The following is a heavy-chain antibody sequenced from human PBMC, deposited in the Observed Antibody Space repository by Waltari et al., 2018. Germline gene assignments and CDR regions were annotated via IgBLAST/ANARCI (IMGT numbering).Heavy chain of an antibody. J-gene: IGHJ4*02. D-gene: IGHD2-2*01. CDR2: ILYDGSFK. CDR1: GFTFSNYG. V-gene: IGHV3-30*18. CDR3: AKDEVPAATRGAYFDY. Sequence: QVQLVESGGGVVQPGRSLRLSCAASGFTFSNYGMHWVRQAPGKGLEWVAVILYDGSFKYYADSVKGRFTISRDNSKNTLYLQMSSLRAGDTALYYCAKDEVPAATRGAYFDYWGQGTLVTVSS.